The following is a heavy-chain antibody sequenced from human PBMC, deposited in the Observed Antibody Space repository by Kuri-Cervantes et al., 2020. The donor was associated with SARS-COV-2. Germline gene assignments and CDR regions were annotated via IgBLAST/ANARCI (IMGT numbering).Heavy chain of an antibody. J-gene: IGHJ3*02. CDR2: IYYSGST. CDR3: ARDLGWITRDAFDI. CDR1: GGSISSSSYY. V-gene: IGHV4-39*02. D-gene: IGHD3-16*01. Sequence: SETLSLTCTVSGGSISSSSYYWGWIRQPPGKGLEWIGSIYYSGSTYYNPSLKSRVTISVDTSKNQFSLKLSSVTAADTAVYYCARDLGWITRDAFDIWGQGTMVTVSS.